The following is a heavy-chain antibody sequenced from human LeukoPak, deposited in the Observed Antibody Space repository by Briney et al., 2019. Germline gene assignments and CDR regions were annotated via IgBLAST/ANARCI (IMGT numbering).Heavy chain of an antibody. V-gene: IGHV1-2*02. J-gene: IGHJ4*02. CDR3: AIALGLPAATYYFDY. D-gene: IGHD2-2*01. CDR2: INPNSGGT. Sequence: ASVKVSCKASGYTFTGYYMHWVRRAPGQGLEWMGWINPNSGGTNYAQKFQGRVTMTRDTSISTAYMELSRLRSDDTAVYYCAIALGLPAATYYFDYWGQGTLVTVSS. CDR1: GYTFTGYY.